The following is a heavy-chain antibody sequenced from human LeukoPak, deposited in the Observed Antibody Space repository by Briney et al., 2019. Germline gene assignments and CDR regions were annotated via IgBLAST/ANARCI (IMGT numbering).Heavy chain of an antibody. J-gene: IGHJ4*02. CDR3: ARDRESESDSEGDY. D-gene: IGHD4-11*01. V-gene: IGHV3-7*01. CDR2: IKQGGSEI. CDR1: GFTLRRFW. Sequence: GGSLRLSCSASGFTLRRFWMRWVRQARGKGVEYVALIKQGGSEIYHMDSVKGRFTISRDDATNSLYLQMNSLRVEDTALYYCARDRESESDSEGDYWGQGTLVTVSS.